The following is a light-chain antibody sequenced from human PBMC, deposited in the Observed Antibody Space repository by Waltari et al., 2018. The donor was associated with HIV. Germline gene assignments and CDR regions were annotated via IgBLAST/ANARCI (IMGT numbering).Light chain of an antibody. CDR3: FSFRRGSPPWL. CDR2: EVS. CDR1: SRAVGGYDH. Sequence: QAALTQPASVSGSPGQSITISCTGTSRAVGGYDHVSWYQQHPGKLPKLIIYEVSDRPSGVSDRFSASKSGNTASLTISGLQAEDEAHYYCFSFRRGSPPWLFGTGTKVTVL. J-gene: IGLJ1*01. V-gene: IGLV2-14*03.